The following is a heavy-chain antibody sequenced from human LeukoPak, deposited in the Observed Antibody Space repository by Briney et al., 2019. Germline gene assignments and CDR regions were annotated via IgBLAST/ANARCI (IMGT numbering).Heavy chain of an antibody. Sequence: GGSLRLSCSASGFTFRNFWMTWVRQVPGKGLEWVANINQDVSQRYYVDSLKDRFTISRDNAKSSLYLQMNSLTPEDTGIYYCVRGHRNQWELWAWGQGTLVTVSS. V-gene: IGHV3-7*01. CDR1: GFTFRNFW. J-gene: IGHJ5*02. D-gene: IGHD1-26*01. CDR3: VRGHRNQWELWA. CDR2: INQDVSQR.